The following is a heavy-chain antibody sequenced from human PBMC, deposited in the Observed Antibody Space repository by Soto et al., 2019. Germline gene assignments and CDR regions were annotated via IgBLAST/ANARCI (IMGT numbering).Heavy chain of an antibody. J-gene: IGHJ4*02. V-gene: IGHV1-46*01. D-gene: IGHD4-4*01. Sequence: GASVKVSCKASGYIFTSYYIHWVRQAPGQGLEWMGTINPSDGTTSYAQKFQGRVTMTRDTSTSTLYMELHSLRSEDTAVYYCARDVRELSTVGLDDWGQGTLVTVSS. CDR3: ARDVRELSTVGLDD. CDR1: GYIFTSYY. CDR2: INPSDGTT.